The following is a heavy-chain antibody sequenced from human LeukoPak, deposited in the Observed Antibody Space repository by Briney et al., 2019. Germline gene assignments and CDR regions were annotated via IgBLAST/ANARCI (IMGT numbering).Heavy chain of an antibody. D-gene: IGHD3-16*01. CDR2: VSISSGTI. J-gene: IGHJ4*02. V-gene: IGHV3-48*04. CDR3: ARALSTFGGVRNYFDS. CDR1: GFTFSGHN. Sequence: PGGSLRLSCAASGFTFSGHNMNWVRQAPGKGLEWISFVSISSGTIYYADSVKGRFRISRDNAKSSLALEMNSLRAEDTAVYYCARALSTFGGVRNYFDSWGQGTLVTVSS.